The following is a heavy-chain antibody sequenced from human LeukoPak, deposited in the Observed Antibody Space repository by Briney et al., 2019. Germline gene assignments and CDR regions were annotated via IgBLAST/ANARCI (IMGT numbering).Heavy chain of an antibody. Sequence: ASVTVSCKVSVYTLTELSMHWVRQAPGKGLEWMGGFDPEDGETIYAQKFQGRVTMTEDTSTDTAYMELSSLRSEDTAVYYCATPRGYSYGSGGFDYGGQGTLVTVSS. CDR3: ATPRGYSYGSGGFDY. D-gene: IGHD5-18*01. V-gene: IGHV1-24*01. CDR1: VYTLTELS. CDR2: FDPEDGET. J-gene: IGHJ4*02.